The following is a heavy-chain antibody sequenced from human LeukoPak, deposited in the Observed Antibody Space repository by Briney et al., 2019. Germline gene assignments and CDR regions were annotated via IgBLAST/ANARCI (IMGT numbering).Heavy chain of an antibody. CDR2: IIPILGIA. D-gene: IGHD6-13*01. V-gene: IGHV1-69*04. CDR1: GGTFSSYA. CDR3: ARDQDSEQHVFDI. J-gene: IGHJ3*02. Sequence: SVKVSCKASGGTFSSYAIGWVRQAPGQGLEWMGRIIPILGIANYAQKFQGRVTITADKSTSTAYMELSSLRSEDTAVYYCARDQDSEQHVFDIWGQGTMVTVSS.